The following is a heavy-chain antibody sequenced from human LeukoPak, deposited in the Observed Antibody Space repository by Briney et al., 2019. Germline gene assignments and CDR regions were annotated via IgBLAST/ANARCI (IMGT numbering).Heavy chain of an antibody. Sequence: PSETLSLTCTVSGGSISSYYWSWIRQPPGKGLEWIGYIYYSGSTNYNPSLKSRVTIPVDTSKNQFSLKLSSVTAADTAVYYCARVGEYCSGGSCYRGYFDYWGQGTLVTVSS. CDR2: IYYSGST. CDR3: ARVGEYCSGGSCYRGYFDY. V-gene: IGHV4-59*01. J-gene: IGHJ4*02. D-gene: IGHD2-15*01. CDR1: GGSISSYY.